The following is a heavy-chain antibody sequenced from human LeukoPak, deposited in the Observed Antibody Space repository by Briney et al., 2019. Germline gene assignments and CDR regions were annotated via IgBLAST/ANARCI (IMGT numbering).Heavy chain of an antibody. Sequence: ASVKVSCKASGYTFSRYAFSWVRQAPGQGLEWMGGIIPMFGTASYAQKFQGRLKITADKSTSTAYMELSSLRSEDTAIYYCARGADWQVLEYYYYYMGVWGKGTTVTVSS. CDR1: GYTFSRYA. V-gene: IGHV1-69*06. CDR2: IIPMFGTA. D-gene: IGHD3-9*01. J-gene: IGHJ6*03. CDR3: ARGADWQVLEYYYYYMGV.